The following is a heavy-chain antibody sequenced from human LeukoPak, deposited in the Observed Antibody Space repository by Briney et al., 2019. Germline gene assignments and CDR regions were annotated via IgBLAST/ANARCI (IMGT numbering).Heavy chain of an antibody. Sequence: GASVKVSCKASGGTFSSYAISWVRQAPGQGLEWMGGIIPIFGTANYAQKFQGRVTITADKSTSTAYMELSSLRSEDTAVYYCARPCCGSSAHYYYYMDVWGKGTTVTVSS. J-gene: IGHJ6*03. CDR3: ARPCCGSSAHYYYYMDV. CDR2: IIPIFGTA. D-gene: IGHD6-6*01. V-gene: IGHV1-69*06. CDR1: GGTFSSYA.